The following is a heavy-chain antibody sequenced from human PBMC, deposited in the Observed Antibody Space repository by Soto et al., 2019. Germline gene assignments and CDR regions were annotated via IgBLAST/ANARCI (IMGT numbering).Heavy chain of an antibody. CDR1: GYTLTELS. D-gene: IGHD2-2*01. CDR2: FDPEDGET. Sequence: ASVKVSCKVSGYTLTELSMHWVRQAPGKGLEWMGGFDPEDGETIYAQKFQGRVTMTEDTSTDTAYMELSSLRSEDTAVYYCATALKEDIVVVPAANWFDPWGQGTLVTVSS. V-gene: IGHV1-24*01. CDR3: ATALKEDIVVVPAANWFDP. J-gene: IGHJ5*02.